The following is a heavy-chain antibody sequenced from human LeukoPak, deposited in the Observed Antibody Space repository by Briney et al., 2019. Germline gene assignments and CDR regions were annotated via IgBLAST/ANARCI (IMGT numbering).Heavy chain of an antibody. J-gene: IGHJ4*02. V-gene: IGHV3-23*01. CDR1: GFTFSSYE. D-gene: IGHD1-26*01. Sequence: PGGSLRLSCAASGFTFSSYEMNWVRQAPGKGLEWVSSISASGAMTYYADSVKGRFTVSRDNSKNSLYLQMNSLTAADTAVYYCAKDRSIGTYYTFDHWGQGTLVTVSS. CDR2: ISASGAMT. CDR3: AKDRSIGTYYTFDH.